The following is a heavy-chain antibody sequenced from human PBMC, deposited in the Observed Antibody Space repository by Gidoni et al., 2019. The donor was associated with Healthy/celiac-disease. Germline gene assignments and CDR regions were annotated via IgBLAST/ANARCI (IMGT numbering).Heavy chain of an antibody. J-gene: IGHJ4*02. Sequence: EVQLVESGGGLVKPGGSLRLSCAASGFTCSSYSMNWVSQAPGKGLEWVSYISSSSSYIYYEDSVKGRFTISRDNAKNSLYLQMNSLRAEDTAVYYCARDGLTWSYFDYWGQGTLVTVSS. CDR3: ARDGLTWSYFDY. CDR1: GFTCSSYS. CDR2: ISSSSSYI. V-gene: IGHV3-21*01. D-gene: IGHD1-20*01.